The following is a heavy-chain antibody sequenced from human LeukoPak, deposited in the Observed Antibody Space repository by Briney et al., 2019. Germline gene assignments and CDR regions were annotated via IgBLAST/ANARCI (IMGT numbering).Heavy chain of an antibody. D-gene: IGHD3-10*01. V-gene: IGHV3-74*01. CDR1: GFTFSSYW. CDR2: INSDGSST. Sequence: GGSLRLSCAASGFTFSSYWMHWVRQVPGKGLVWVSRINSDGSSTIYADSVKGRFTISRDNAKNTLYLQLNSLRAEDTAVYYCARGRGSGSSDYWGQGTLVTVSS. J-gene: IGHJ4*02. CDR3: ARGRGSGSSDY.